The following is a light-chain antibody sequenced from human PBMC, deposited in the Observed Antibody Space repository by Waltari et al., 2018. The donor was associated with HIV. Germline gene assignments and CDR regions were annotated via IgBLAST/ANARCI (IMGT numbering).Light chain of an antibody. V-gene: IGKV2-28*01. CDR2: LGS. J-gene: IGKJ2*01. CDR3: MQALQTPYT. CDR1: QSLLHSNGYNY. Sequence: DIVMTQSQLPLHVTPGVPASIPCRSSQSLLHSNGYNYLDWYLQKPGQSPQLLIYLGSNRASGVPDRFSGSGSGTDFTLKISRVEAEDVGVYYCMQALQTPYTFGQGTKLEIK.